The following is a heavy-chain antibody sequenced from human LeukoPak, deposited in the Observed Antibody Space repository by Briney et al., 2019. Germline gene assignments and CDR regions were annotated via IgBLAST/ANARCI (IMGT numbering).Heavy chain of an antibody. CDR2: IIPIFGTA. CDR1: GGTFSSYA. CDR3: ARGGTVVVPAFVHYYGMDV. J-gene: IGHJ6*02. D-gene: IGHD2-2*01. Sequence: ASVKVSCKASGGTFSSYATSWVRQAPGQGLEWMGGIIPIFGTANYAQKFQGRVTITADESTSTAYMELSSLRSEDTAVYYCARGGTVVVPAFVHYYGMDVWGQGTTVTVSS. V-gene: IGHV1-69*13.